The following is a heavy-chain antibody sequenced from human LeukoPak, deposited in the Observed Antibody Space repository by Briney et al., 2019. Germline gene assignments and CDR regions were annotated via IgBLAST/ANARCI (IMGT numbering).Heavy chain of an antibody. Sequence: SETLSLTCTVPGCSISSYYWSWIRQPAGKGLDWFGRIYTSGSTNYNPSLKSRATMSVDTSKNQFSLKLSSVTAADTAVYYCARGSQAAAVAANWFDPWGQGTLVTVYS. D-gene: IGHD6-13*01. J-gene: IGHJ5*02. CDR1: GCSISSYY. CDR2: IYTSGST. V-gene: IGHV4-4*07. CDR3: ARGSQAAAVAANWFDP.